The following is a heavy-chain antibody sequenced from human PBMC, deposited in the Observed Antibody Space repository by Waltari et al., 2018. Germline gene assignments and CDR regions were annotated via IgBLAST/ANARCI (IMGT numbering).Heavy chain of an antibody. CDR2: ISSSSSYI. CDR1: GFTFSSYS. J-gene: IGHJ5*02. Sequence: EVQLVESGGGLVKPGGSLRLSCAASGFTFSSYSMNWVRQAPGKGLEWVSSISSSSSYIYYADSVKGRFTSSRDNAKNSLYLQMNSLRAEDTAVYYCARDHGVVPAALYGSGSGWFDPWGQGTLVTVSS. D-gene: IGHD3-10*01. V-gene: IGHV3-21*01. CDR3: ARDHGVVPAALYGSGSGWFDP.